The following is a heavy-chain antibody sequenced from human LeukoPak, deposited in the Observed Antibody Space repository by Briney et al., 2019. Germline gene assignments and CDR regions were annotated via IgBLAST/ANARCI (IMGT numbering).Heavy chain of an antibody. CDR1: GFTFSDYN. CDR2: ISRSGSTK. Sequence: PGGSLRLSCAASGFTFSDYNMRWIRQAPGKGLEWVSSISRSGSTKYYADSVKGRFTISRDNSENSLYLQMDSLTAEDTAVYYCTRKGSQWDFLVDYWGQGTRVAVSP. D-gene: IGHD2/OR15-2a*01. J-gene: IGHJ4*02. V-gene: IGHV3-11*04. CDR3: TRKGSQWDFLVDY.